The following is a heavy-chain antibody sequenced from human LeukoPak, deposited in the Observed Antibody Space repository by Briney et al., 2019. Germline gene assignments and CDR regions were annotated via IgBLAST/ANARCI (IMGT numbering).Heavy chain of an antibody. V-gene: IGHV4-34*01. J-gene: IGHJ4*02. CDR3: ARGIWQYYGSGSYPLVY. D-gene: IGHD3-10*01. Sequence: PSETLSLTCAVYGGSFSGYYWSWIRQPPGKGLEWIGEINHSGSTNYNPSLKSRVTISVDTSKIQFSLKLSSVTAADTAVYYCARGIWQYYGSGSYPLVYWGQGTLVIVSS. CDR1: GGSFSGYY. CDR2: INHSGST.